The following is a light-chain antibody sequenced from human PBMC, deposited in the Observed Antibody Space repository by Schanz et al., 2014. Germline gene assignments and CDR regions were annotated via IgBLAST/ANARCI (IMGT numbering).Light chain of an antibody. CDR2: DVS. V-gene: IGLV2-14*01. CDR3: SAYIHTITSVV. Sequence: QSALTQPASVSGSPGQSITISCTATGSADGAFTYVSWYQQHPGKAPKLMIYDVSNRPSGVSNRFSGSKSGNTASLTISGLQAEDEADYYCSAYIHTITSVVFGGGTKLTVL. J-gene: IGLJ2*01. CDR1: GSADGAFTY.